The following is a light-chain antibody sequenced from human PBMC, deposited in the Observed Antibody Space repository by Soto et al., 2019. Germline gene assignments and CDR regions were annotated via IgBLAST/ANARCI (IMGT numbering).Light chain of an antibody. CDR3: CSYAGSSTFGVV. V-gene: IGLV2-23*03. CDR1: SSDVGSYNL. CDR2: EGS. Sequence: QSALTQPASVSGSPGQSITISCTGTSSDVGSYNLGSWYQQHPGKAPKLMIYEGSKRPSGVSNRFSGSKSGNTASLTISGLQATDEAHYYCCSYAGSSTFGVVFGRGTKLTVL. J-gene: IGLJ2*01.